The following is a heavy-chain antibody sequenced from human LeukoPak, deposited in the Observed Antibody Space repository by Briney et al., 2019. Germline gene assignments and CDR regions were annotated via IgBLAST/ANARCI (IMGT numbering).Heavy chain of an antibody. D-gene: IGHD3-10*01. Sequence: SETLSLTCAVYGGSFSGYYWSWGREPPGKGGEWVGEINHNGSTNYNPSLNSRFTISVDSSKNQFSLQLSSVTAAATAVYYCARFAQASYYGSGSSYFPTWGQGTLVTVSS. V-gene: IGHV4-34*01. CDR3: ARFAQASYYGSGSSYFPT. CDR2: INHNGST. J-gene: IGHJ5*02. CDR1: GGSFSGYY.